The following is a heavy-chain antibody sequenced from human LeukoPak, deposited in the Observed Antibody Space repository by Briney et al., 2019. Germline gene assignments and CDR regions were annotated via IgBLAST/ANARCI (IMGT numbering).Heavy chain of an antibody. D-gene: IGHD3-3*01. J-gene: IGHJ4*02. CDR3: ARDLPAFYDFWSGYSDY. V-gene: IGHV3-7*01. CDR1: GFTFISYW. CDR2: IKQDGSEK. Sequence: GGPLRLSCAASGFTFISYWMSWVRQAPGKGLEGVATIKQDGSEKYYVDSVKGRFTISRDNAKNSLYLQMNSLRAEDTAVYYCARDLPAFYDFWSGYSDYWGQGTLVTVSS.